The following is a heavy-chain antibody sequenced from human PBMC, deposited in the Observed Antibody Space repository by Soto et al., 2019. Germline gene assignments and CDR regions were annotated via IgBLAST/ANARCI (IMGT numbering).Heavy chain of an antibody. J-gene: IGHJ4*02. CDR3: AKDRPRMTSVYFFDY. V-gene: IGHV3-23*01. CDR1: GFTFSTYA. D-gene: IGHD2-8*01. Sequence: EVQLLESGGKLVQPGGSLTLSCAASGFTFSTYAMAWVRQAPGKWLEWVSGVSASGLNTDYSDPVKGRFYISRDNSKNTVSLLMNSLRAEYTALYYCAKDRPRMTSVYFFDYWAQGTPVTVSS. CDR2: VSASGLNT.